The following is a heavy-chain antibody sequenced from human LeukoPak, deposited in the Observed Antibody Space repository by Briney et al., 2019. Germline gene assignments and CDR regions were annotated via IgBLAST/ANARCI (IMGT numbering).Heavy chain of an antibody. Sequence: PGGSLRLSCAASGFTLGSYSMNWVRQAPGRGLEWVSAIASGGTALYPDSVKGRFTISRDNSKNTLYLQMDSLRAEDTAVYYCARDKAHAAADYWGQGTLVTVSS. CDR3: ARDKAHAAADY. J-gene: IGHJ4*02. V-gene: IGHV3-53*01. CDR2: IASGGTA. CDR1: GFTLGSYS. D-gene: IGHD6-13*01.